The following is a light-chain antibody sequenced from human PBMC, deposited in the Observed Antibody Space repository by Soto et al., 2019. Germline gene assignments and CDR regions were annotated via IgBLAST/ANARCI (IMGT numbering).Light chain of an antibody. Sequence: DIQMTQSPSTLSASVGDRVIITCRASQSISSWLAWYQQKPGKAPKLLIYDASSLESGVPSRFSGSGSGTEFTLTISSLQPDDFATYYCQQYNSYWTFGQGTKV. CDR1: QSISSW. CDR2: DAS. J-gene: IGKJ1*01. CDR3: QQYNSYWT. V-gene: IGKV1-5*01.